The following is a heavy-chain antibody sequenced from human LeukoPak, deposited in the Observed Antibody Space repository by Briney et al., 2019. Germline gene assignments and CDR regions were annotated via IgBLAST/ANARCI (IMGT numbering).Heavy chain of an antibody. Sequence: SQTLSPTCTVSGASISTGGYYWSWIRQPPGKGLEWIGNIYYSGSTYYNPSLKSRVTISVDTSKNQCSLKLSSVTAADTAVYYCARVLDTAMVGWYFDLWGRGTLVTVSS. CDR3: ARVLDTAMVGWYFDL. D-gene: IGHD5-18*01. V-gene: IGHV4-30-4*01. CDR1: GASISTGGYY. CDR2: IYYSGST. J-gene: IGHJ2*01.